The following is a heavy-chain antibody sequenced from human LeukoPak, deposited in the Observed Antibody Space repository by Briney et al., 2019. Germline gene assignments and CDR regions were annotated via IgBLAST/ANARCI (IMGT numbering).Heavy chain of an antibody. J-gene: IGHJ6*02. CDR2: INSDGSST. V-gene: IGHV3-74*01. CDR1: GFTFSSYW. CDR3: ASLLYDFWSGYTQSDYGMDV. D-gene: IGHD3-3*01. Sequence: GGSLRLSCAASGFTFSSYWMHWVRQAPGKGPVWVSRINSDGSSTSYVDSVKGRFTISRDNAKKTLYPQMNSLRAEDTAVYYCASLLYDFWSGYTQSDYGMDVWGQGTTVTVSS.